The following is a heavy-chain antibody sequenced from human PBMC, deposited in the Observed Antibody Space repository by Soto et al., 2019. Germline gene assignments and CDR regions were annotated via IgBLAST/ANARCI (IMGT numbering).Heavy chain of an antibody. D-gene: IGHD6-25*01. CDR1: GGSISSDDYY. CDR2: IYYSGSA. CDR3: ARGAALNTYYNYYGMDV. V-gene: IGHV4-30-4*01. Sequence: SETLSLTCTVSGGSISSDDYYWSWIRQPPGKGLEWIGYIYYSGSAYYTPSLQSRVSISIDTSKNQFSLKLTSVTATDTSVYFCARGAALNTYYNYYGMDVWGQGTTVTVSS. J-gene: IGHJ6*02.